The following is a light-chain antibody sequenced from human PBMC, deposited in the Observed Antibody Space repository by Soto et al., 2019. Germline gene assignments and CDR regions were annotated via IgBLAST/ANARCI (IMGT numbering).Light chain of an antibody. CDR1: QSISLL. CDR3: QQSYNTPWT. J-gene: IGKJ1*01. CDR2: ATS. V-gene: IGKV1-39*01. Sequence: IQLTQSPSSLSASVGDRVTITCRASQSISLLLNWYQQQPGKVPKLLIYATSNLQRGVASRFSGSGSETDFTLTISSLQPEDFATYYCQQSYNTPWTFGQGTKVDTK.